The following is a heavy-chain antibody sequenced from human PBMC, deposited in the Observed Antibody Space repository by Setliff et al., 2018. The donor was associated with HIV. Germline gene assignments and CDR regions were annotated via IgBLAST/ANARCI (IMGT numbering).Heavy chain of an antibody. J-gene: IGHJ4*02. CDR1: GGSISSGSYY. D-gene: IGHD3-3*01. V-gene: IGHV4-61*09. CDR2: IHTSGST. Sequence: SETLSLTCTVSGGSISSGSYYWSWIRQPAGKGLEWIGHIHTSGSTKYNPSLKSRVTISADTSKNQFSLTLTTVTATDTAVYYCARSQPDTIFGVVVFDCWGRGKMVTVSS. CDR3: ARSQPDTIFGVVVFDC.